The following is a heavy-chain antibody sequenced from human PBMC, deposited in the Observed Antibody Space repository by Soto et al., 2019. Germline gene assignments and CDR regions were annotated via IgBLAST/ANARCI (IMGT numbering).Heavy chain of an antibody. CDR2: IWYDGSNK. D-gene: IGHD6-13*01. J-gene: IGHJ4*02. Sequence: QVQLVESGGGVVQPGRSLRLSCAASGFTFSSYGMHWVRQAPGKGLEWVAVIWYDGSNKYYADSVKGRFTISRDNSKNTLYLQMNSLRAEDTAVYYCARWNKGRSSTYQTGYSRSWSGLDYWGQGTLVTVSS. CDR3: ARWNKGRSSTYQTGYSRSWSGLDY. V-gene: IGHV3-33*01. CDR1: GFTFSSYG.